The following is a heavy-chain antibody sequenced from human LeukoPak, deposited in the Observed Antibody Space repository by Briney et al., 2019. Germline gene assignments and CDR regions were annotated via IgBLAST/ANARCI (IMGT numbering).Heavy chain of an antibody. V-gene: IGHV3-13*01. CDR2: IGTAGNT. Sequence: PGGSLRLSCAASGFTFSSYDMHWVRQGTGKRLEWVSAIGTAGNTNYAGSVKGRFTISRENAKNSLYLQMNSLRAGDTAVYYCARVRSDSSGWYHVLDWGQGTLVTVSS. CDR3: ARVRSDSSGWYHVLD. J-gene: IGHJ4*02. D-gene: IGHD6-19*01. CDR1: GFTFSSYD.